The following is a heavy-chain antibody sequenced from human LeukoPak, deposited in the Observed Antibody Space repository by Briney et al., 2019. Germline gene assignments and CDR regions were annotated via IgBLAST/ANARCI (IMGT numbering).Heavy chain of an antibody. J-gene: IGHJ4*02. D-gene: IGHD3-22*01. V-gene: IGHV3-33*01. CDR3: ARDRSQYYYGSSGYGDFDY. CDR2: IGYDGSNK. CDR1: GFTFSSYV. Sequence: GGSLRLSCAASGFTFSSYVMHWVRQAPGKGLELVAVIGYDGSNKFYADSVKGRFTISRDNSKSTLFLQMNSLRAEDTAVYYCARDRSQYYYGSSGYGDFDYWGQGTLVTVSS.